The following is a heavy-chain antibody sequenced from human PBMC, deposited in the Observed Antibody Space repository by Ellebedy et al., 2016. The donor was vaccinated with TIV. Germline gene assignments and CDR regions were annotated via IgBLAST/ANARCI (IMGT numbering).Heavy chain of an antibody. D-gene: IGHD2-21*02. CDR1: GFSFSDSY. Sequence: GESLKISXAASGFSFSDSYMSWIRQAPGKGLEWVSYISSGGTTIHYADSVKGRFTISRDNAKNSLYLQMNSLRAEDTAVYYCATNCGGDCYSLWVYWGQGTLVTVSS. V-gene: IGHV3-11*04. J-gene: IGHJ4*02. CDR3: ATNCGGDCYSLWVY. CDR2: ISSGGTTI.